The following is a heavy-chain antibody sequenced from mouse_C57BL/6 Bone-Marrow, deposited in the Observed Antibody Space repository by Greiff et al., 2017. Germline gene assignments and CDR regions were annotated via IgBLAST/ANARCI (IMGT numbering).Heavy chain of an antibody. CDR3: VRDTDYYGSSYFDY. CDR1: GFTFNTYA. D-gene: IGHD1-1*01. CDR2: IRSKSSNYAT. V-gene: IGHV10-3*01. Sequence: DVHLVESGGGLVQPKGSLKLSCAASGFTFNTYAMHWVRQAPGKGLEWVARIRSKSSNYATYYADSVKDRFTISRDDSQSMLYLQMNNLKTEDTAMYYCVRDTDYYGSSYFDYWGQGTTLTVSS. J-gene: IGHJ2*01.